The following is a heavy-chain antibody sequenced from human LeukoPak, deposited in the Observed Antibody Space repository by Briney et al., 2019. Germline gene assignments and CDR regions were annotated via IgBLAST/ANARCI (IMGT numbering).Heavy chain of an antibody. CDR3: ARAPMTRFTNWFDP. J-gene: IGHJ5*02. Sequence: SETLSLTCTVSGGSISSGSYYWSWIRQPAGKGLEWIGRIYTSGSTNYNPSLKSRVTISVDTSKNQFSLKLSSVTAADTAVYYCARAPMTRFTNWFDPWGQGTLVTVSS. D-gene: IGHD3-16*01. V-gene: IGHV4-61*02. CDR2: IYTSGST. CDR1: GGSISSGSYY.